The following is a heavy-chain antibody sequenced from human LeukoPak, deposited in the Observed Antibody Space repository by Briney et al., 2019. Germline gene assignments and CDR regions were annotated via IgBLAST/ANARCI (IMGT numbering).Heavy chain of an antibody. D-gene: IGHD2-2*02. CDR1: GFTFSDYY. V-gene: IGHV3-11*01. Sequence: PGGSLRLSCAASGFTFSDYYMSWIRQAPGKGLEWVSYISSSGSTIYYADSVKGRFTISRDNAKNSLYLQMNSLRAEDTAVYYCATLDCTSHCYTIPPSLDYWGQGTLVTVSS. CDR2: ISSSGSTI. J-gene: IGHJ4*02. CDR3: ATLDCTSHCYTIPPSLDY.